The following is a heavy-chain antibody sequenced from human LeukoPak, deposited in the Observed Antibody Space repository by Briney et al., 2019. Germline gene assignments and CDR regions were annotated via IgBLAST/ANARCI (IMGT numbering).Heavy chain of an antibody. V-gene: IGHV3-30*02. CDR3: AKDISSSSWGNSDY. J-gene: IGHJ4*02. CDR1: GFTFRSSD. CDR2: IRYDGSNK. D-gene: IGHD6-13*01. Sequence: PGGSLRLSCEASGFTFRSSDIHSVRQAPGKGLEWVAFIRYDGSNKYYADSVKGRFTISRDNSKNTLYLQMNSLRAEDTAVYYCAKDISSSSWGNSDYRGQGTLVTVSS.